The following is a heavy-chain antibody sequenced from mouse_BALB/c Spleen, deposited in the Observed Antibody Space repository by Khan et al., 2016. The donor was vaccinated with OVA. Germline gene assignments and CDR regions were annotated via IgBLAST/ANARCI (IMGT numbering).Heavy chain of an antibody. J-gene: IGHJ3*01. CDR1: GYTFTTYT. Sequence: QVQLQQSGAELARPGASVKMSCKTSGYTFTTYTIHWIKQRPGQGLEWIGYIIPSNDYTNFNQKFKDRATLTSDKSSSTAYMQLSSLTSEDSALYDCARGGAYSRSDGGLDYWGQGTLVTVSA. CDR2: IIPSNDYT. CDR3: ARGGAYSRSDGGLDY. V-gene: IGHV1-4*01. D-gene: IGHD2-14*01.